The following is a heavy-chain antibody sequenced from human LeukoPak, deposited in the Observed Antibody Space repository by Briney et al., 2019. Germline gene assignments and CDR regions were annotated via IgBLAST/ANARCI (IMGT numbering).Heavy chain of an antibody. V-gene: IGHV3-23*01. CDR2: ISGSGGST. CDR1: GFTFSSYA. J-gene: IGHJ4*02. Sequence: GGSLRLSCAASGFTFSSYAMSWVRRAPGKGLEWVSAISGSGGSTYYADSVKGRFTISRDNSKNTLYLQMNSLRAEDTAVYYCANPIRHVATMVPTDYWGQGTLVTVSS. CDR3: ANPIRHVATMVPTDY. D-gene: IGHD5-12*01.